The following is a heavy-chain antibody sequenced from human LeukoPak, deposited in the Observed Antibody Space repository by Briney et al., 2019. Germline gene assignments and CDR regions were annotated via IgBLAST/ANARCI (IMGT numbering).Heavy chain of an antibody. Sequence: PGASLRLSCAASGFIFRNYAISWVRQAPGKGLEWVSAITGSGDTTYYADSVKGRFTISRDNSKNALYVEMNTLRAEDTAVYYCVKWGDYDILTGYYVPDFWGQGTLVTVSS. CDR1: GFIFRNYA. J-gene: IGHJ4*02. V-gene: IGHV3-23*01. CDR2: ITGSGDTT. D-gene: IGHD3-9*01. CDR3: VKWGDYDILTGYYVPDF.